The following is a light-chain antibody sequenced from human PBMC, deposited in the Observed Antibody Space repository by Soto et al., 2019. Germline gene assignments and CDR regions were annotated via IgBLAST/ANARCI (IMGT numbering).Light chain of an antibody. V-gene: IGLV2-8*01. J-gene: IGLJ1*01. CDR3: SSYAGSNNNV. CDR1: SSDVGGYNY. CDR2: EVS. Sequence: QSVLTQPPSVSGSPGQSVTISCTGTSSDVGGYNYVSWYQQHPGKAPKLIIYEVSKRPSGVPDRFSGSKSGNTASLTVSGLQAEDEADYYCSSYAGSNNNVFGAGTKLTVL.